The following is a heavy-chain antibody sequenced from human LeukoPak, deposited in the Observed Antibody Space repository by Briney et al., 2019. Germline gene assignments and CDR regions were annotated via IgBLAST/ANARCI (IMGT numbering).Heavy chain of an antibody. D-gene: IGHD3-10*01. Sequence: PGGSLRLSCAASRFTFSSYVMNWVRQAPGKGLEWVSAIGASGCSTYYADSVKGRFTISRDNSKNTMYLQMNSLRAEDTAVYYCAKDAYYYGSGSDPYWGQGTLVTVSS. CDR3: AKDAYYYGSGSDPY. V-gene: IGHV3-23*01. CDR2: IGASGCST. CDR1: RFTFSSYV. J-gene: IGHJ4*02.